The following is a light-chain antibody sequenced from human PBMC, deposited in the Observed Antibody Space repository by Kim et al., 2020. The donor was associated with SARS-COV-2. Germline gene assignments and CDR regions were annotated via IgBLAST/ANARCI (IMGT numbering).Light chain of an antibody. CDR1: QSIDSY. Sequence: EIVLTQSPGPLSLSPGERATLSCRASQSIDSYLAWYQQRPGQPPRLLIYDASNRATGIPARFSGSGSGTDFTLSISSLEPEDFAVYYCQQRTTWPPWTFGQGTKLEI. J-gene: IGKJ1*01. V-gene: IGKV3-11*01. CDR3: QQRTTWPPWT. CDR2: DAS.